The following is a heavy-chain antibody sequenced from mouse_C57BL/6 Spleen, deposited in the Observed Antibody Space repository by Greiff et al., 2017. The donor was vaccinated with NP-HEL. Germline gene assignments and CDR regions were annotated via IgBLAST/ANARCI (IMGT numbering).Heavy chain of an antibody. V-gene: IGHV1-62-2*01. CDR1: GYTFTEYT. J-gene: IGHJ4*01. Sequence: QVQLQQSGAELVKPGASVKLSCKASGYTFTEYTIHWVKQRSGQGLEWIGWFYPGSGSIKYNEKFKDKATLTADKSSSTVYMELSRLTYEDSAVYFCARHERAYYSNYTYAMDYWGQGTSVTVSS. D-gene: IGHD2-5*01. CDR3: ARHERAYYSNYTYAMDY. CDR2: FYPGSGSI.